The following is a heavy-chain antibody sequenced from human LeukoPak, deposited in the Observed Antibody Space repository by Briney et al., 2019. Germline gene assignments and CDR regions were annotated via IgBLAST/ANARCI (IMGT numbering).Heavy chain of an antibody. CDR2: ISYDGSNK. Sequence: PGGSLRLSCAASGFTFSSYAMHWVRQAPGKGLEWVAVISYDGSNKYYADSVKGRFTISRDNSKNTLYLQMNSLRAEDTAVYYCAKDGCSSTSCYRGWFDPWGQGTLVTVSS. CDR1: GFTFSSYA. CDR3: AKDGCSSTSCYRGWFDP. D-gene: IGHD2-2*01. J-gene: IGHJ5*02. V-gene: IGHV3-30-3*01.